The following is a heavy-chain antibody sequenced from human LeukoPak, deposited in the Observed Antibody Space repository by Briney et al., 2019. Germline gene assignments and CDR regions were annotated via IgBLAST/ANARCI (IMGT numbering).Heavy chain of an antibody. J-gene: IGHJ4*02. CDR3: ARDGGYYDSSGYYPHDY. Sequence: GGSLRLSCAASGFTFSSYAMHWVRQAPGKGLEWVAVTSYDGSNKYYADSVKGRFTISRDNSKNTLYLQMNSLRAEDTAVYYCARDGGYYDSSGYYPHDYWGQGTLVAVSS. V-gene: IGHV3-30-3*01. CDR2: TSYDGSNK. CDR1: GFTFSSYA. D-gene: IGHD3-22*01.